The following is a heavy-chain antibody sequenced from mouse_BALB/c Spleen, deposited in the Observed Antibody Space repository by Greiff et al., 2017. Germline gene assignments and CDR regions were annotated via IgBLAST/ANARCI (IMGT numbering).Heavy chain of an antibody. V-gene: IGHV5-12-2*01. CDR2: ISNGGGST. J-gene: IGHJ4*01. D-gene: IGHD1-1*01. CDR3: ARIYYYGSSYAMDY. CDR1: GFTFSSYT. Sequence: DVMLVESGGGLVQPGGSLKLSCAASGFTFSSYTMSWVRQTPEKRLEWVAYISNGGGSTYYPDTVKGRFTISRDNATNTLYLQMSSLKSEDTAMYYCARIYYYGSSYAMDYWGQGTSVTVSS.